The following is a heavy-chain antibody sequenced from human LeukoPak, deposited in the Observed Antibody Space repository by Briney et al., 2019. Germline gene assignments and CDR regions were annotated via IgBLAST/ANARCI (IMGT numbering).Heavy chain of an antibody. J-gene: IGHJ4*02. D-gene: IGHD5-18*01. CDR3: ARAIKARYSYGYFYFDY. CDR2: INHSGST. CDR1: GGSISSSSYY. Sequence: ASETLSLTCTVSGGSISSSSYYWSWIRQPPGKGLEWIGEINHSGSTNYNPSLKSRVTISVDTSKNQFSLKLSSVTAADTAVYYCARAIKARYSYGYFYFDYWGQGTLVTVSS. V-gene: IGHV4-39*07.